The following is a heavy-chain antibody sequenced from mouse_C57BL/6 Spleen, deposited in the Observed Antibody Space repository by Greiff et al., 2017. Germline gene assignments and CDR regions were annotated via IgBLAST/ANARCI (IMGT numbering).Heavy chain of an antibody. J-gene: IGHJ1*03. CDR3: ARSTTVVAHWYFDV. V-gene: IGHV1-80*01. CDR2: IYPGDGDT. D-gene: IGHD1-1*01. Sequence: VQLQESGAELVKPGASVKISCKASGYAFSSYWMNWVKQRPGKGLEWIGQIYPGDGDTNYNGKFKGKATLTADKSSSTAYMQRSSLTSEDSAVYFCARSTTVVAHWYFDVWGTGTTVTVSS. CDR1: GYAFSSYW.